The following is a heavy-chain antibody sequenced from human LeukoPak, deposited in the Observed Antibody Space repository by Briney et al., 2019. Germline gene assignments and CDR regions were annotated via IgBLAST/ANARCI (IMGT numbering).Heavy chain of an antibody. CDR1: GGTFSSYA. Sequence: ASVKVSCKASGGTFSSYAISWVRQAPGQGLEWMGIINPSGGSTSYAQKFQGRVTMTRDTSTSTVYMELSSLRSEDTAVYYCARDLTCSSTSCYAHGNVWGKGTTVTISS. J-gene: IGHJ6*04. CDR2: INPSGGST. V-gene: IGHV1-46*01. CDR3: ARDLTCSSTSCYAHGNV. D-gene: IGHD2-2*01.